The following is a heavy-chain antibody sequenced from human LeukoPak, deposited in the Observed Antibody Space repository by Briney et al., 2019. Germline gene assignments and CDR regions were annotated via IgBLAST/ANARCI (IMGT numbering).Heavy chain of an antibody. Sequence: GGSLRLSCAASGFTFSIYWMHWVRQAPGKGLVWVSRINSDGSSTSYANSVKGRFTISRDNAKNTLYLQMNSLRAEDTAVYYCARDEDWSGYYGAFDIWGQGTMVTVSS. V-gene: IGHV3-74*01. CDR2: INSDGSST. J-gene: IGHJ3*02. CDR1: GFTFSIYW. D-gene: IGHD3-3*01. CDR3: ARDEDWSGYYGAFDI.